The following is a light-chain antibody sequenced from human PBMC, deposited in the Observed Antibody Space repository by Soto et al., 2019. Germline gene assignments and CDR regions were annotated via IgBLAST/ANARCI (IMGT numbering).Light chain of an antibody. J-gene: IGLJ3*02. CDR1: SSNIGAGYD. CDR2: GNS. Sequence: QSVLTQPPSVSGAPGQRVTISCTGSSSNIGAGYDVHWYQQLPGTAPNLLIYGNSNRPSGVPDRFSGSKSGTSASLAITGLQAEDEADYYCQSYDSSLSVNWVFGGGTKVTVL. CDR3: QSYDSSLSVNWV. V-gene: IGLV1-40*01.